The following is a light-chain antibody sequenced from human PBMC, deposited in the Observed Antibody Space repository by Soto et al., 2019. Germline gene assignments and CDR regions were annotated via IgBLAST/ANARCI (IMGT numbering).Light chain of an antibody. CDR3: SAYTGSRTYV. V-gene: IGLV2-14*03. CDR1: SSDGGACNF. Sequence: SCITPPASVSGSPGQSLTISCTATSSDGGACNFVSWHPQHPGKAPKLMIYNVYDRPSVISYRFSGSKSGNTASLTISGRQGEDEADYYCSAYTGSRTYVFGTGTKVTVL. J-gene: IGLJ1*01. CDR2: NVY.